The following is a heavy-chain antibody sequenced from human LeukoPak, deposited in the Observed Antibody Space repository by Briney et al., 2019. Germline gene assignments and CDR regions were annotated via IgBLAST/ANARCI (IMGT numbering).Heavy chain of an antibody. V-gene: IGHV3-13*04. Sequence: PGGSLRLSCAASGFTFSSYVMHWVRQATGKGLEWVSAIGTAGDTYYPDSVKGRFTISRENAKNSLYLEMNSLRAGDTAVYYCARLGWFGELKYGMDVWGQGTTVTVSS. D-gene: IGHD3-10*01. J-gene: IGHJ6*02. CDR1: GFTFSSYV. CDR2: IGTAGDT. CDR3: ARLGWFGELKYGMDV.